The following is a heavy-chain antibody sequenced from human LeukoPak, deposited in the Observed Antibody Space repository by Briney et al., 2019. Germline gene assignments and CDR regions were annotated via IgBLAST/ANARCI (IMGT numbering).Heavy chain of an antibody. Sequence: GGSLRLSCAASGFTITSYWMHWVRQVPGKGLVWVSQINTDGSTTNYADSVKGRFTISRDNSKNTLYLQMNSLRAEDTAVYYCARDPTPSITMVRGAPGVYFDYWGQGTLVTVSS. CDR1: GFTITSYW. J-gene: IGHJ4*02. CDR3: ARDPTPSITMVRGAPGVYFDY. V-gene: IGHV3-74*01. CDR2: INTDGSTT. D-gene: IGHD3-10*01.